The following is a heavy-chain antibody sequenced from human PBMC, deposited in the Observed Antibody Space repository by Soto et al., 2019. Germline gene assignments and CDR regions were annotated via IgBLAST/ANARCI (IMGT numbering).Heavy chain of an antibody. V-gene: IGHV3-30*18. CDR1: GFTFSSYG. CDR3: AKDRTEMATIFDD. Sequence: GGSLRLSCAASGFTFSSYGMHWVRQAPGKGLEWVAVISYDGSNKYYADSVKGRFTISRDNSKNTLYLQMNSLRAEDTAVYYCAKDRTEMATIFDDWGQGALVTVSS. CDR2: ISYDGSNK. J-gene: IGHJ4*02. D-gene: IGHD5-12*01.